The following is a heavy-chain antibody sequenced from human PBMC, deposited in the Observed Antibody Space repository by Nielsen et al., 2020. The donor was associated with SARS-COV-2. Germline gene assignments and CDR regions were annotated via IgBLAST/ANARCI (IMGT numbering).Heavy chain of an antibody. CDR1: GFTFSSYG. D-gene: IGHD2-2*02. CDR3: ARDGPTRAIATDY. Sequence: GESLKISCAASGFTFSSYGMHWVRQAPGKGLEWVAVIWYDGSNKYYADSVKGRFTISRDNSKNTLYLQMNSLRAEDTAVYYCARDGPTRAIATDYWGQGNLVIVSS. V-gene: IGHV3-30*19. J-gene: IGHJ4*02. CDR2: IWYDGSNK.